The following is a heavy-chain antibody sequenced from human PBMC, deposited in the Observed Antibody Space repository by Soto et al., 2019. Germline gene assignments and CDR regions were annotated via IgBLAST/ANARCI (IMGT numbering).Heavy chain of an antibody. J-gene: IGHJ5*01. CDR2: NKHTGDA. V-gene: IGHV4-4*02. CDR1: GDSIKTETW. CDR3: AREGRLHWFES. Sequence: QVHLQESGPGLVKPSETLSLTCAVSGDSIKTETWWSWLRQLPWTGLEWMGENKHTGDANANPALRSRVSMSVDSPKNKFFLNRRSVRAADTAVYFGAREGRLHWFESWVQGTLVTVSS.